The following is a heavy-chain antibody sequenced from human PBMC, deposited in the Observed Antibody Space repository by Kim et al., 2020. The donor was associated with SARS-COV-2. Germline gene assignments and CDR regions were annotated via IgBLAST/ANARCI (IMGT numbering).Heavy chain of an antibody. D-gene: IGHD3-3*01. CDR3: ARCGSVPYDFWSSYYGPWDY. CDR1: GYTFTSYG. CDR2: ISAYNGNT. J-gene: IGHJ4*02. V-gene: IGHV1-18*01. Sequence: ASVKVSCKASGYTFTSYGISWVRQAPGQGLEWMGWISAYNGNTNYAQKLQGRVTMTTDTSTSTAYMELRSLRSDDTAVYYCARCGSVPYDFWSSYYGPWDYWGQGTLVTVSS.